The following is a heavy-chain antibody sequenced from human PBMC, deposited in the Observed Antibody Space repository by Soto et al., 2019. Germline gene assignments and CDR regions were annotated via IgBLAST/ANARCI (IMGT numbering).Heavy chain of an antibody. CDR3: ASDGLYSSSWDGALGAHFDY. CDR2: IWYDGSNK. CDR1: GFTFSSYG. Sequence: QVQLVESGGGVVQPGRSLRLSCAAAGFTFSSYGMHWVRQAPGKGLEWVAVIWYDGSNKYYADSVKGRFTISRDNSKNTLYLQMITRRAEDKAVYYCASDGLYSSSWDGALGAHFDYWGQGTRVTVSS. D-gene: IGHD6-13*01. J-gene: IGHJ4*02. V-gene: IGHV3-33*01.